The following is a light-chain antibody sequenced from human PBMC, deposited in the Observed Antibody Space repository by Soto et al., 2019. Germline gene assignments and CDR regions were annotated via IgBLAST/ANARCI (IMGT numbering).Light chain of an antibody. CDR2: GAS. Sequence: DIQMTQSPSSLSAYVGNRVTITCRTGQSIGNYLNWFQQKAEKAPKLLIYGASSLQSGVPSRFSGSGSGTDFTLTLSSLQPEDFAVYYCQQYGSSPRTFGQGTKLEIK. V-gene: IGKV1-39*01. J-gene: IGKJ2*01. CDR1: QSIGNY. CDR3: QQYGSSPRT.